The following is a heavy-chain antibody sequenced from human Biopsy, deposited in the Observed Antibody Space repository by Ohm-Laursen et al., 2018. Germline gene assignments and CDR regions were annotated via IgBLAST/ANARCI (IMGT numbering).Heavy chain of an antibody. J-gene: IGHJ6*02. CDR3: ARDSGILNYGNFKYYHYYGMDV. V-gene: IGHV4-59*02. CDR1: GDSVTKYY. D-gene: IGHD4-11*01. Sequence: GTLSLTCPVSGDSVTKYYWSWIRQPPGKGLEWIGHIYYSVMTNYNPSLQSRVSISVDTSRNQVSLTLSSVTAADTAVYYCARDSGILNYGNFKYYHYYGMDVWGQGTKVTVPS. CDR2: IYYSVMT.